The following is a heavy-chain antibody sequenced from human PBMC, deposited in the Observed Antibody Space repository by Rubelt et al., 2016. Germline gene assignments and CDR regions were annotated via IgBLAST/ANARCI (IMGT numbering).Heavy chain of an antibody. Sequence: EVQLVESGGGLVEPGGSLRLSCAASGFIFSSYNMNWVRQTPGKGLEWVSYISSSSSAIYYAASVKGRFTISRDNAKNSLYLQMNSLRDEDTAGYYWAREGLGGFDSWGQGALVIVSS. CDR1: GFIFSSYN. V-gene: IGHV3-48*02. D-gene: IGHD3-16*01. CDR2: ISSSSSAI. CDR3: AREGLGGFDS. J-gene: IGHJ4*02.